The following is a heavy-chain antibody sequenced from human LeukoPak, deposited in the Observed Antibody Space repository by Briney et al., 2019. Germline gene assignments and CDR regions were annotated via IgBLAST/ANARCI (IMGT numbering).Heavy chain of an antibody. Sequence: SETLSLTCAVSGYSISSDYYWGWSRPPPGKGLEWIGSIYHSGSTYYNPSLKSRVTISVDTSHNQFSLKLSSVTAADTAVYYCARDPWIPHGYCSGGSCYSGPVNWFDPWGQGTLVTVSS. CDR2: IYHSGST. J-gene: IGHJ5*02. V-gene: IGHV4-38-2*02. CDR3: ARDPWIPHGYCSGGSCYSGPVNWFDP. CDR1: GYSISSDYY. D-gene: IGHD2-15*01.